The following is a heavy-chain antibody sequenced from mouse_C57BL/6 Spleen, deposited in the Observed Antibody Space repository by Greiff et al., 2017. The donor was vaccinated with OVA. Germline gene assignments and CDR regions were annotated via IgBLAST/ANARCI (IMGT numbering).Heavy chain of an antibody. V-gene: IGHV1-80*01. J-gene: IGHJ2*01. D-gene: IGHD1-1*01. CDR2: IYPGDGDT. CDR1: GYAFSSYW. CDR3: ARPYYGSRNYFDD. Sequence: VQLQQSGAELVKPGASVKISCKASGYAFSSYWMNWVKQRPGKGLEWIGQIYPGDGDTNYNGKFKGKATLTADKSSSTDYMQLSSLTSEDSAVYFCARPYYGSRNYFDDWGQGTTLTVSS.